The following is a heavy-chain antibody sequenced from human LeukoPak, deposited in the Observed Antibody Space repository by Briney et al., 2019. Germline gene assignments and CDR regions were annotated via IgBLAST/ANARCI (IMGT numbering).Heavy chain of an antibody. V-gene: IGHV4-31*03. J-gene: IGHJ3*02. CDR1: GGSISSGGYY. CDR2: IYYSGST. Sequence: SQTLSLTCTVSGGSISSGGYYWSWIRQHPGKGLEWIGYIYYSGSTYYNPSLKSRVTISVDTSKSQFSLKLSSVTAADTAVYYCARDTPLSSGSYLRAFDIWGQGTMVTVSS. D-gene: IGHD1-26*01. CDR3: ARDTPLSSGSYLRAFDI.